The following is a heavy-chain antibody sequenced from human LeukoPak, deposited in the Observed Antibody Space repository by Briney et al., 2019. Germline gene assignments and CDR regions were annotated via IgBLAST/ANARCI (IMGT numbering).Heavy chain of an antibody. J-gene: IGHJ4*02. CDR1: GFTFSSSA. Sequence: GGSLRLSCAASGFTFSSSAMTWVRQAPGKGLEWVANIKQDGSKKSYVDSVKGRFTISRDNAKNSLYLQMNSLRAEDTAIYYCTRVGYIDEGIDYWGQGTLVTVSS. CDR2: IKQDGSKK. D-gene: IGHD5-24*01. V-gene: IGHV3-7*04. CDR3: TRVGYIDEGIDY.